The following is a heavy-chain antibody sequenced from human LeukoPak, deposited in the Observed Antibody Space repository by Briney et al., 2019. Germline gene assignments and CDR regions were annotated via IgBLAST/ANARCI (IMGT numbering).Heavy chain of an antibody. V-gene: IGHV3-7*01. CDR1: GFTFSSYW. Sequence: GGSLRLSCAASGFTFSSYWMSWVRQAPGKGLEWVANIKQDGSKKYYVDSVKGRFTISRDNAKNSLYLQMNSLRAEDTAVYYCARGTAMAHDAFDIWGQGTMVTVSS. CDR3: ARGTAMAHDAFDI. J-gene: IGHJ3*02. CDR2: IKQDGSKK. D-gene: IGHD5-18*01.